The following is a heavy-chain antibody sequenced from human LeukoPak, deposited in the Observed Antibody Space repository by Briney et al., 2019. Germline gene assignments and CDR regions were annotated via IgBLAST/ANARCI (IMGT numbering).Heavy chain of an antibody. Sequence: SGTLSLTCTVSGGSISSYYWGWIRQPPGKGPEWIGHIYYSGSTDYNPSLKSRVTMSVDTSKNQFSLRLSSVTAADTAVYYCARVVVGSWKPYYFDYWDQGALVTVSS. CDR1: GGSISSYY. CDR3: ARVVVGSWKPYYFDY. J-gene: IGHJ4*02. V-gene: IGHV4-59*01. D-gene: IGHD6-13*01. CDR2: IYYSGST.